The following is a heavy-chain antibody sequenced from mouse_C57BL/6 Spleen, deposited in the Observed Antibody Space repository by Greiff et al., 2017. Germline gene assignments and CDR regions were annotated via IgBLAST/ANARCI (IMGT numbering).Heavy chain of an antibody. V-gene: IGHV1-82*01. CDR3: ARWGIDGAWFAY. CDR2: IYPGDGDT. Sequence: QVQLQQSGPELVKPGASVKISCKASGYAFSSSWMNWVKQRPGKGLEWIGRIYPGDGDTNYNGKFKGKATLTADKSSSTAYMQLSSLTSEDSAVYVCARWGIDGAWFAYWGQGTLVTVSA. CDR1: GYAFSSSW. J-gene: IGHJ3*01.